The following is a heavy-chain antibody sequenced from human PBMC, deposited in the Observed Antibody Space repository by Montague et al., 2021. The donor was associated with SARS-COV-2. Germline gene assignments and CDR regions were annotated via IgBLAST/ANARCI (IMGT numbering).Heavy chain of an antibody. V-gene: IGHV4-61*05. CDR3: AQVNRRSGGVSFDS. J-gene: IGHJ4*02. Sequence: SETLSLTCNVSGDSIINIKTSYWGCIRLPPGKVLEWVGNIFHTGTSNYPSSHKSRVTMSVDTSKPQFSLKLTSVTAAATAVYFCAQVNRRSGGVSFDSWGQGALVTVSS. D-gene: IGHD3-10*01. CDR2: IFHTGTS. CDR1: GDSIINIKTSY.